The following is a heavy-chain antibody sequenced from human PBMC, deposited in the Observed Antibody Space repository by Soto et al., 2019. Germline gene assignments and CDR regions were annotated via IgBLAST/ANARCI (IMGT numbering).Heavy chain of an antibody. J-gene: IGHJ1*01. D-gene: IGHD6-13*01. CDR3: VKDESINWYSGHFRH. CDR1: GFTFDDYA. Sequence: GGSLRLSCAASGFTFDDYAMHWVRQVPGKGLEWVSGINWNSASIGYGDSVKGRFAISRDNAKNSLHLQMNSLSAEDTAFYYCVKDESINWYSGHFRHWGQGTLVTAPQ. CDR2: INWNSASI. V-gene: IGHV3-9*01.